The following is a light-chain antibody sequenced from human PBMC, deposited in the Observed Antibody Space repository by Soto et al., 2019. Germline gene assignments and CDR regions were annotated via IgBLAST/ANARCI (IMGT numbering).Light chain of an antibody. CDR2: DAS. V-gene: IGKV1-33*01. Sequence: DIQMTQSPSSLSASVGDRVTITCQASQDISNYLYWYLQKPGKAPKFLIYDASNLETGVPSRFSGSGSGTDFTFAISSLQPEDIATYYCQQYDNLPLTFGGGTKVEIK. CDR3: QQYDNLPLT. J-gene: IGKJ4*01. CDR1: QDISNY.